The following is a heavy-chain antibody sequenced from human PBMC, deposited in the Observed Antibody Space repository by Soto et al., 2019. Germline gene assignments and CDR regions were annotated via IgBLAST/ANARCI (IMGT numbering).Heavy chain of an antibody. Sequence: SETLSLTCTVSGGSISGHYWIWIRRPPGKGLEWIGYIFYSGTTNDNPSLKSRLTISVDTSKNQFSLKLSSVTAADTAGYYCARVGSSAWAPDYWRKGTLVTVSS. V-gene: IGHV4-59*11. CDR3: ARVGSSAWAPDY. D-gene: IGHD6-19*01. CDR2: IFYSGTT. CDR1: GGSISGHY. J-gene: IGHJ4*02.